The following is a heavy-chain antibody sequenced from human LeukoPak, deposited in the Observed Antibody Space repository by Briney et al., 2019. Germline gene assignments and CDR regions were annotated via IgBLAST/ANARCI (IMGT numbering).Heavy chain of an antibody. V-gene: IGHV3-30*02. CDR3: AKSVAGINWFDP. CDR2: IRYDGSNK. J-gene: IGHJ5*02. Sequence: GGSLRLSCIASGFTCSSSGMHWVRQAPGKGLEWVAFIRYDGSNKWYADSVKGRFTISRDNSKNTLYLQMNSLRPEDTAVYYCAKSVAGINWFDPWGQGTLVTVSS. CDR1: GFTCSSSG. D-gene: IGHD6-19*01.